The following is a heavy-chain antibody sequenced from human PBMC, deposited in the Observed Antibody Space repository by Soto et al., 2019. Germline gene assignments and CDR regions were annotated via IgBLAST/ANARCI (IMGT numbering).Heavy chain of an antibody. CDR3: ARDHDYGGSSDY. D-gene: IGHD4-17*01. CDR2: ISSSSSYI. J-gene: IGHJ4*02. CDR1: GFTFSSYS. V-gene: IGHV3-21*01. Sequence: EVQLVESGGGLVKPGGFLRLSCAASGFTFSSYSMTWVRQAPGKGLEWVSSISSSSSYIYYADSVKGRFTISRDNAKNSLYLQMNSLRAEDTAVYYCARDHDYGGSSDYWGQRTLVTVSS.